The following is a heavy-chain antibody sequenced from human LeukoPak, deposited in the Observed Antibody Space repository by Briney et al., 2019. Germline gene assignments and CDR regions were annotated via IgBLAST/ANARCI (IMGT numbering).Heavy chain of an antibody. CDR1: GFTFDDYA. D-gene: IGHD6-19*01. V-gene: IGHV3-9*01. CDR2: ISWNSGSI. J-gene: IGHJ4*02. CDR3: ARGAFYSSGWYENY. Sequence: GGSLRLSCAASGFTFDDYAMHWVRQAPGKGLEWVSGISWNSGSIGYADSVKGRFTISRDNAKNSLYLQMNSLSAEDTALYYCARGAFYSSGWYENYWGQGTLVTVSS.